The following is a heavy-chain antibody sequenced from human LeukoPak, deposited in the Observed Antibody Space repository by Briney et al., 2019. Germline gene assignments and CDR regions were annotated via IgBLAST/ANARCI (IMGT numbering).Heavy chain of an antibody. J-gene: IGHJ3*02. CDR2: IYYIGST. D-gene: IGHD3-22*01. V-gene: IGHV4-59*01. CDR3: ARLLDYDSSGYPDTFDI. Sequence: TSETLSLTCTVSRGSISHNYWTWIRQPPGKGLEWIGYIYYIGSTNYNPSLKSRVTISLDTSRNQFSLRLSSVTAADTAVYYCARLLDYDSSGYPDTFDIWGQGTMVTVSS. CDR1: RGSISHNY.